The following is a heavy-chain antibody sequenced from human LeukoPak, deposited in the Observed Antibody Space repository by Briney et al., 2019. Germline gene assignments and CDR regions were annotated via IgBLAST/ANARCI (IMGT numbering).Heavy chain of an antibody. CDR3: ARTGFGDYEFSFGAFDI. D-gene: IGHD4-17*01. V-gene: IGHV3-23*01. CDR2: ISGSGGST. Sequence: GSLRLSCAASGFTFSSYAMSWVRQAPGKGLEWVSAISGSGGSTYYADFVKGRFTISRDNSNNTVYLQMNSLRPEDTAVYYCARTGFGDYEFSFGAFDIWGHGTMVTVSS. CDR1: GFTFSSYA. J-gene: IGHJ3*02.